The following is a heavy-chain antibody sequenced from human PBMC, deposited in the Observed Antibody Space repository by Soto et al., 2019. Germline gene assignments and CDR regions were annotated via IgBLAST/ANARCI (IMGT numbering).Heavy chain of an antibody. CDR2: ISSSSSYI. Sequence: GGSLRLSCAASGFTFSSYSMNWVRQAPGKGLEWVSSISSSSSYIYYADSVKGRFTISRDNAKNSLYLQMNSLRAEDTAVYYCARDPYSSGWYDYWGQGTLVTVSS. J-gene: IGHJ4*02. CDR3: ARDPYSSGWYDY. CDR1: GFTFSSYS. D-gene: IGHD6-19*01. V-gene: IGHV3-21*01.